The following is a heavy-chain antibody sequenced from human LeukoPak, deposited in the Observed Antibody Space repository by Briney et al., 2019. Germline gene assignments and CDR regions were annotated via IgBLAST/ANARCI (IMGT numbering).Heavy chain of an antibody. V-gene: IGHV3-23*01. CDR3: AKGAGYRSSGWYFDH. CDR2: IDDTGGTT. Sequence: GGSLRLSCAASGFTFSVFGMSWVRQAPGKGLEWVSDIDDTGGTTYYADSVKGRSTISRDNSKNTLYLQVNSLRAEDTAVYHCAKGAGYRSSGWYFDHWGQGTLVTVSS. J-gene: IGHJ4*02. CDR1: GFTFSVFG. D-gene: IGHD6-19*01.